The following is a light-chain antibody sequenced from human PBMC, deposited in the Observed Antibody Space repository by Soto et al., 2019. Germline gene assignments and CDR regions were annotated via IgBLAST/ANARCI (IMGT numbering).Light chain of an antibody. J-gene: IGLJ1*01. CDR3: SSYTSSSTLV. Sequence: QSALTQPASVSGSPGQSITISCTGTSSDVGGYNYVSWYQQHPGKAPKLMIYEVSNRPSGVSNRFSGSKSGNTASLTISGLHTEDEADYYCSSYTSSSTLVFGTGTMLTVL. CDR1: SSDVGGYNY. CDR2: EVS. V-gene: IGLV2-14*01.